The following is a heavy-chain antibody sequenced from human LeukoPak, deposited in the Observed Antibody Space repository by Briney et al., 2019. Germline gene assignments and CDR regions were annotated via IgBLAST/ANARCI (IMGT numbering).Heavy chain of an antibody. V-gene: IGHV4-39*01. Sequence: SETLSLTCTVSGGSISSSSYYWGWIRQPPGKGLEWIGSIYYGGSTYYNPSLKSRVTISVDTSKNQFSLKLSSVTAADTAVYYCARRPMSGYVVYWGQGTLVTVSS. CDR1: GGSISSSSYY. J-gene: IGHJ4*02. CDR2: IYYGGST. CDR3: ARRPMSGYVVY. D-gene: IGHD3-3*01.